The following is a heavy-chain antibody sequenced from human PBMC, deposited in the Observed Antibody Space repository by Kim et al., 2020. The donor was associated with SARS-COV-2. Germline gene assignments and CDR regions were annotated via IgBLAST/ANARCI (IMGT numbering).Heavy chain of an antibody. D-gene: IGHD4-17*01. J-gene: IGHJ4*02. V-gene: IGHV4-34*01. CDR3: AKKPSGDRLTVGGGSNS. CDR1: GESFSGSH. Sequence: SETLSLTCAVYGESFSGSHCSWIRQPPGKGLEWIGEITDSGSINYNPSLKSRVTISVDKSRNQFSLKLSSVTAADTAVYYCAKKPSGDRLTVGGGSNSWGQGTLVTVSS. CDR2: ITDSGSI.